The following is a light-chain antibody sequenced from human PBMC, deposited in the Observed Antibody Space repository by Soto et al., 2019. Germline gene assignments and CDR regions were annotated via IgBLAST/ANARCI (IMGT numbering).Light chain of an antibody. CDR3: QQYGSSPPLT. CDR2: GAS. CDR1: QSVSSS. V-gene: IGKV3-20*01. Sequence: EIVLTQSPGTLSFSPGERATLSCRASQSVSSSLAWYQQKPGQAPRLLIYGASSRATGIPDRFSGSGSGTDFTLAISRLEPEDFAVYYCQQYGSSPPLTFGGGTKVEIK. J-gene: IGKJ4*01.